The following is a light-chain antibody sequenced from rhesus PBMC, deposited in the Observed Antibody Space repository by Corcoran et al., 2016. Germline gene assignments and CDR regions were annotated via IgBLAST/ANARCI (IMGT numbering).Light chain of an antibody. CDR1: QGINNY. J-gene: IGKJ4*01. CDR3: QQYNNSPLT. CDR2: YAS. Sequence: DIQMTQSPSSLSASVGDRVTITCRASQGINNYLSWYQKKPGKAPKPLIYYASSFETGVTSRFSGRISGTDYTLTISSLQPEDIATYYCQQYNNSPLTFGGGTKVEIK. V-gene: IGKV1-66*01.